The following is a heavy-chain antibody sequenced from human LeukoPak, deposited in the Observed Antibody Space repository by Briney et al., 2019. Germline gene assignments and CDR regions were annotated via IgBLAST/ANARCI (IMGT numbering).Heavy chain of an antibody. D-gene: IGHD1-26*01. CDR1: GFTFSSYG. CDR2: IRYDGSNK. J-gene: IGHJ4*02. V-gene: IGHV3-30*02. CDR3: AKEPSTPRGSKYYFDY. Sequence: GGSLRLSCAASGFTFSSYGMHWVRQAPGKGLEWVAFIRYDGSNKYYADSVKGRFTISRDNSKNTLYLQMNSLRAEDTAVYYCAKEPSTPRGSKYYFDYWGQGTLVTVSS.